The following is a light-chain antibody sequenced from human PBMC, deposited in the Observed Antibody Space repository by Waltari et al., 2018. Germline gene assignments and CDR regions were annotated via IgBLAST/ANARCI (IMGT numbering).Light chain of an antibody. J-gene: IGKJ1*01. CDR1: QSVGRS. CDR3: QHYVRLPVT. Sequence: EIVLTQSPGTLSLSPGERAHLSCRASQSVGRSLAWYQQKPGQAPRRLIYGASSRATGVPDRFSGSGSGTDFSLTISRLEPEDFAVYYCQHYVRLPVTFGQGTRVEIK. V-gene: IGKV3-20*01. CDR2: GAS.